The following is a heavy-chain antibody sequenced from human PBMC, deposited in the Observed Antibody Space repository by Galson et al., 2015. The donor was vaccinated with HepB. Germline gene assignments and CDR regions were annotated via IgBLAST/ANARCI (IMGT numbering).Heavy chain of an antibody. CDR1: GYTFTGYY. D-gene: IGHD4-23*01. CDR3: ARGYVGNSGYYYYSGVEA. J-gene: IGHJ6*02. V-gene: IGHV1-2*02. Sequence: SVKGSCKASGYTFTGYYMHWVRQAPGQGLEWMGWINPNSGGTNYAQKFQGRVTMTRDTSISTAYMELSSLRSEDTAVYYCARGYVGNSGYYYYSGVEAWAQGTPVTAS. CDR2: INPNSGGT.